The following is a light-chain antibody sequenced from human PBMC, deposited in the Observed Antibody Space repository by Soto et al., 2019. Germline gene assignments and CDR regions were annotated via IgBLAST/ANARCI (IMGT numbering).Light chain of an antibody. Sequence: QAVVTQEPSLTVSPGGTVTLTCASSTGAVTSGYYPNWFQQKPGQAPRALIYNTSKKHSWTPARFSGSLLGGKAALTLSGVQSEDEAEYYCLLYYGGTHVVFGGGTKVTVL. CDR3: LLYYGGTHVV. J-gene: IGLJ2*01. CDR2: NTS. V-gene: IGLV7-43*01. CDR1: TGAVTSGYY.